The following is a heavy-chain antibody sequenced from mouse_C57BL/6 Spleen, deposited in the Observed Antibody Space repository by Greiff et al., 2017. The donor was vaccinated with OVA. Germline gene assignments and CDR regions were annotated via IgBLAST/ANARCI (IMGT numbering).Heavy chain of an antibody. Sequence: QVQLQQPGAELVKPGASVKLSCKASGYTFTSYWMHWVKQRPGQGLEWIGMIHPNSGSTNYNEKFKSKATLTVDKSSSTAYMQLSSLTSEDSAVYYCAREDSNYSFDYWGQGTTLTVSS. CDR2: IHPNSGST. CDR1: GYTFTSYW. J-gene: IGHJ2*01. V-gene: IGHV1-64*01. D-gene: IGHD2-5*01. CDR3: AREDSNYSFDY.